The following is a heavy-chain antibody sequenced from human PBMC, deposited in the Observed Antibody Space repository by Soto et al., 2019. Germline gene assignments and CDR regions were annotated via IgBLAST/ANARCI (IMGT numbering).Heavy chain of an antibody. J-gene: IGHJ4*02. CDR1: GASLSSSTYY. Sequence: PSETLSLTYTVSGASLSSSTYYWGWIRQPPGKGPEWIGSIYYSGSAYYNPSLKSRVTISVDTSRNQFSLRLSSVTAADTAVYYCARQGFDSYVNVWATYRAPFDYWGLGTPVTVSS. CDR2: IYYSGSA. D-gene: IGHD3-16*02. CDR3: ARQGFDSYVNVWATYRAPFDY. V-gene: IGHV4-39*01.